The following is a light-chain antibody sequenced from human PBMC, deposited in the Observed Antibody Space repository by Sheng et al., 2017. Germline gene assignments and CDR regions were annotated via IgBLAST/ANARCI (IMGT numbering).Light chain of an antibody. J-gene: IGKJ2*03. Sequence: DIQMTQSPSTLSASVGDRVTITCRASQSIGSWLAWLQQKPGKAPKVLIYKASSLESGVPSRFSGSGSGTEFTLTISSLQPEDTATYYCHQCDNLPYSFGQGTKVEI. CDR3: HQCDNLPYS. CDR1: QSIGSW. CDR2: KAS. V-gene: IGKV1-5*03.